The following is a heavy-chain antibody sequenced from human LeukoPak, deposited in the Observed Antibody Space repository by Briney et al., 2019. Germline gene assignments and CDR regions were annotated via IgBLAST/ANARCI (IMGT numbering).Heavy chain of an antibody. CDR2: ISGSGGST. J-gene: IGHJ4*02. V-gene: IGHV3-23*01. D-gene: IGHD6-13*01. CDR1: GFTFSSYA. CDR3: AKRKVESSNWFYFDY. Sequence: GGSLRLPCTASGFTFSSYAMSWVRQAPGKGLEWVSAISGSGGSTYYADSVKGRFTISRDNSKNTLYLQMNSLRAEDTAVYYCAKRKVESSNWFYFDYWGQGTLVTVSS.